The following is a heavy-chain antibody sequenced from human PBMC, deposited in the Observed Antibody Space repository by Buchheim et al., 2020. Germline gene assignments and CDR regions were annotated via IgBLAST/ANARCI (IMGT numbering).Heavy chain of an antibody. Sequence: QVQLVESGGGVVQPGRSLRLSCAASGFTFRSYGMHWVRQAPGTGLEWVAVIWYDGSTKYYAVSVMGRFTISRDNSKNTLYLEMNSLRAEDTAVYYCARGGEWLRFVDYWGQGTL. V-gene: IGHV3-33*01. CDR1: GFTFRSYG. CDR2: IWYDGSTK. D-gene: IGHD5-12*01. J-gene: IGHJ4*02. CDR3: ARGGEWLRFVDY.